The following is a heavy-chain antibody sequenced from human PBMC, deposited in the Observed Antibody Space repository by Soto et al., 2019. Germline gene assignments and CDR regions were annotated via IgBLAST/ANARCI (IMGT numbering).Heavy chain of an antibody. Sequence: QVQLVESGGGVVQPGRSLRLSCAASGFTLNSYGMHWVRQAPGKGLEWVAVISYDGSDEYYADSVKGRFTISRDNSKNTLYLQMNTLRAEDTAVYYCARDHVFGGYYFSLFDSWGQGTLVTVSS. CDR1: GFTLNSYG. CDR2: ISYDGSDE. D-gene: IGHD3-22*01. CDR3: ARDHVFGGYYFSLFDS. V-gene: IGHV3-30-3*01. J-gene: IGHJ4*02.